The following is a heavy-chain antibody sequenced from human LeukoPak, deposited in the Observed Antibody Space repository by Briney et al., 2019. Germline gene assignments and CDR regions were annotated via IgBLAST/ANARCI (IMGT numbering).Heavy chain of an antibody. V-gene: IGHV1-46*01. CDR1: VYTFTNNY. CDR3: ARDQEGFDY. CDR2: IYPRDGST. Sequence: ASVKVSCKASVYTFTNNYLHWVRQAPGQGLEWMGMIYPRDGSTSYAQNFQGRVTVTRDTSTTTVHMELRGLRSEDTAVYYCARDQEGFDYWGQGTVVTVCS. J-gene: IGHJ4*02.